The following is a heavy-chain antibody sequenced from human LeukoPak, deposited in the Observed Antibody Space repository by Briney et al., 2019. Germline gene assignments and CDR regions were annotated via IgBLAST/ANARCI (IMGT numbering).Heavy chain of an antibody. J-gene: IGHJ4*02. CDR3: AHRRADLRYFDWLLNPYFDY. D-gene: IGHD3-9*01. Sequence: KSGPTLVKPTQILTLTCTFSGFSLSTSGVGVGWIRQPPGKALEWLALIYWDDDKRYSPSLKSRLTITKDTSKNQVVLTMTNMDPVDTATYYCAHRRADLRYFDWLLNPYFDYWGQGTLVTVSS. CDR2: IYWDDDK. CDR1: GFSLSTSGVG. V-gene: IGHV2-5*02.